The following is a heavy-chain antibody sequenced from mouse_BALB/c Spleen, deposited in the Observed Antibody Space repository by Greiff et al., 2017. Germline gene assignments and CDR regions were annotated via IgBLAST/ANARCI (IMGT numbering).Heavy chain of an antibody. CDR3: TRGGYYPWYFDY. Sequence: EVKLVESGGGLVQPGGSMKLSCVASGFTFSNYWMNWVRQSPEKGLEWVAEIRLKSNNYATHYAESVKGRFTISRDDSKSSVYLQMNNLRAEDTGIYYCTRGGYYPWYFDYWGQGTTLTVSS. CDR2: IRLKSNNYAT. J-gene: IGHJ2*01. V-gene: IGHV6-6*02. CDR1: GFTFSNYW. D-gene: IGHD2-3*01.